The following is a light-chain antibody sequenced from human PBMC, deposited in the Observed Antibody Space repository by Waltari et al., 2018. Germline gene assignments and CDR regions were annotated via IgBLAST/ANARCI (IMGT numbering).Light chain of an antibody. V-gene: IGLV1-40*01. J-gene: IGLJ3*02. CDR3: QSYDSSLREV. CDR2: DNS. CDR1: SSNIGAGYD. Sequence: QSVLTQPPSVSGAPGQRVTISCTGSSSNIGAGYDVHWYQQLPGTAPKLLIYDNSNRPSGVPDRFSGSQSGTSASLAITGLQADDEAEYYCQSYDSSLREVFGGGTKLTVL.